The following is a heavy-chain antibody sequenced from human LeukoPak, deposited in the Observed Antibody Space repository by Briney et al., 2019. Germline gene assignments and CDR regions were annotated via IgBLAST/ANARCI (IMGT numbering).Heavy chain of an antibody. CDR2: ISGSGGST. Sequence: GGSLRLSCAASGFTFSSYAMSWVRQAPGKGLEWVSAISGSGGSTYYADSVKGRFTISRDNSKNTLYLQMNSLRAEDAAVYYCASQDIVVVPAAMGQTGYFDYWGQGTLVTVSS. J-gene: IGHJ4*02. V-gene: IGHV3-23*01. CDR1: GFTFSSYA. D-gene: IGHD2-2*01. CDR3: ASQDIVVVPAAMGQTGYFDY.